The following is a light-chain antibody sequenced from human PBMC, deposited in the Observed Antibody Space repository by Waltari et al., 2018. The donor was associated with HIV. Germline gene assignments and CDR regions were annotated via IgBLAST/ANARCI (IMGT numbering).Light chain of an antibody. CDR1: SSNIGSNF. CDR2: RNS. V-gene: IGLV1-47*01. CDR3: AAWDDSLSGGV. Sequence: QSVLTQPPSTSGTPGQSVTITCSGSSSNIGSNFVYWYQQVPGPAPNLLISRNSQRPSGVPDRFSGSKSGTSASLAISVLRAEDEADYYCAAWDDSLSGGVFGGGTKLTVL. J-gene: IGLJ2*01.